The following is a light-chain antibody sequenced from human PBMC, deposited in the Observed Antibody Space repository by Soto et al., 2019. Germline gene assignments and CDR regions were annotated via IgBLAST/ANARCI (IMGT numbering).Light chain of an antibody. J-gene: IGKJ1*01. Sequence: EIVLTQSPATLSLSPGERATLSCRASQSVSNFLAWYQQKPGQAPRLLISDASNRATGIPGRFSGSGSGTDFSRTMSSQEHQDSAGCDCQQRSNWPWTFGRGTKMEIK. CDR1: QSVSNF. CDR3: QQRSNWPWT. V-gene: IGKV3-11*01. CDR2: DAS.